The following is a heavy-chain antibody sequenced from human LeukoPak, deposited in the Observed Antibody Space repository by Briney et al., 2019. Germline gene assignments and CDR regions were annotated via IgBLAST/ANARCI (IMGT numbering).Heavy chain of an antibody. Sequence: GGSLRLSCEASGFTFSRHDMHWVRQAAAKGRECVSGFIPAGDRYYAESVKGRFTISRENAKSSLYLEMNSLRVGDTAVYYVVRGGVWGLSSNWLEAWGQGTLVIVSS. D-gene: IGHD7-27*01. CDR1: GFTFSRHD. V-gene: IGHV3-13*04. CDR2: FIPAGDR. CDR3: VRGGVWGLSSNWLEA. J-gene: IGHJ5*02.